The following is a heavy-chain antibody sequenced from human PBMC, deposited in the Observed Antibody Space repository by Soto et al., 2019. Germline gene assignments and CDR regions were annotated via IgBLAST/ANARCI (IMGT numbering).Heavy chain of an antibody. CDR3: AKGLYAYSSSSVFLDY. CDR1: GFTFSNYA. CDR2: ISGSGGST. J-gene: IGHJ4*01. Sequence: GGSLRLSFAASGFTFSNYAMGWVRQAPGKGLEWVSVISGSGGSTNYADSVKGRFTISRDNSKNTLYLQMNSLRAEDTAVYYCAKGLYAYSSSSVFLDYWGQGTLVTVSS. V-gene: IGHV3-23*01. D-gene: IGHD6-6*01.